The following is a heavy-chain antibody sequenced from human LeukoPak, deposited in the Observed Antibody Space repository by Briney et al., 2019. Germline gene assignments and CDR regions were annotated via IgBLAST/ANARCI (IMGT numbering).Heavy chain of an antibody. V-gene: IGHV3-23*01. J-gene: IGHJ6*04. CDR2: ITGSGHKT. D-gene: IGHD3-10*02. CDR1: GFIFSSFG. Sequence: GGTLRLSCAASGFIFSSFGMSWVRQTPEKGLEWVSTITGSGHKTYYADSEKGRFTISRDNAKNSLYLQMNSLRAEDTAVYYCAELGITMIGGVWGKGTTVTISS. CDR3: AELGITMIGGV.